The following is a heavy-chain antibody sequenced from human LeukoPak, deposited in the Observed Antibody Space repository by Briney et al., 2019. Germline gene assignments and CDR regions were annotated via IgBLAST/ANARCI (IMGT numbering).Heavy chain of an antibody. CDR3: ARHLLSGDFWGIDY. V-gene: IGHV3-66*04. J-gene: IGHJ4*02. Sequence: GGSLRLSCAASGFTVSSNYMSWVRQAPGKGLEWVSVIHSGGGTNYADSVKGRFTISRDNAKNSLYLQMNSLRAEETAVYYCARHLLSGDFWGIDYWGQGTLVTVSS. D-gene: IGHD3-16*01. CDR2: IHSGGGT. CDR1: GFTVSSNY.